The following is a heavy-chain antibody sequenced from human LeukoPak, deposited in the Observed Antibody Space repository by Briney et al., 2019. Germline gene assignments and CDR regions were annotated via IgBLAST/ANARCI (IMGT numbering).Heavy chain of an antibody. CDR3: ARHGREDTVVVPAAPPLN. D-gene: IGHD2-2*01. J-gene: IGHJ4*02. V-gene: IGHV4-39*01. Sequence: SGTLSLTCTVSGDSISSSRYYWGWIRQPPGKGLEWIGSVYYTGSTYYNPSLKSRVTISVDTSKNQFSLKLSSVTAADTAVYYCARHGREDTVVVPAAPPLNWGQGTLVTVSS. CDR1: GDSISSSRYY. CDR2: VYYTGST.